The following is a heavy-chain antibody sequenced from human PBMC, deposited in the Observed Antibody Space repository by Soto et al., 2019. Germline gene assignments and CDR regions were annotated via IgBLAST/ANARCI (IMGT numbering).Heavy chain of an antibody. CDR1: GGSFSGYY. Sequence: SETLSFTCAVYGGSFSGYYWSWIRQPPGKGLEWIGEINHSGNTNYNPSLKSRVTISVDTSKNQLFLNLSSVTAADTAMYYCARHHVRGRTIAGAAEFWGQGALVTVSS. V-gene: IGHV4-34*01. CDR3: ARHHVRGRTIAGAAEF. D-gene: IGHD6-13*01. CDR2: INHSGNT. J-gene: IGHJ4*02.